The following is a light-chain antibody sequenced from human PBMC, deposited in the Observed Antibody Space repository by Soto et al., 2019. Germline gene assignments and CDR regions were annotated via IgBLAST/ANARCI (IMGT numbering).Light chain of an antibody. V-gene: IGKV3D-15*01. CDR3: QQYNKLLT. J-gene: IGKJ4*01. CDR1: QYISNN. CDR2: GAS. Sequence: EIVMTQSPATLSVSPGERATLSCRASQYISNNLAWYRQRPGQAPRLLIYGASTRATGIPARFRGSGSGTEFTLTISSLQSEDFAFYYCQQYNKLLTFGGGTEVEIK.